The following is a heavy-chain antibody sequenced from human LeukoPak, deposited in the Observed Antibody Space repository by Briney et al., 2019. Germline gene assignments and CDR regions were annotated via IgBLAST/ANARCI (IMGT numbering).Heavy chain of an antibody. CDR3: ARWYDYDGKGYSYYFDY. CDR1: GFTFSSYS. V-gene: IGHV3-21*01. Sequence: GGSLRLSCAASGFTFSSYSMNWVRQAPGKGLEWVSSIISSSSYIYYADSVKGRFTISRDNAKNSVYLQMNSLRAEDTAMYYCARWYDYDGKGYSYYFDYWGQGTLVTVSS. CDR2: IISSSSYI. J-gene: IGHJ4*02. D-gene: IGHD3-22*01.